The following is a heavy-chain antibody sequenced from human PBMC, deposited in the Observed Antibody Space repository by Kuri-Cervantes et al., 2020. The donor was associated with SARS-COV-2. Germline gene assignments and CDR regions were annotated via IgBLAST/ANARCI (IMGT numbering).Heavy chain of an antibody. D-gene: IGHD6-19*01. J-gene: IGHJ4*02. CDR2: IYYSGST. CDR3: ARGARIAVAGTKLDY. Sequence: SETLSLTCTVSGGSISSYYWSWIRQPPGKGLEWIGYIYYSGSTNYNPSLKSRVTISVDTSKNQFSLKLSSVTAADTAVYYCARGARIAVAGTKLDYWGQGTLVTVSS. CDR1: GGSISSYY. V-gene: IGHV4-59*12.